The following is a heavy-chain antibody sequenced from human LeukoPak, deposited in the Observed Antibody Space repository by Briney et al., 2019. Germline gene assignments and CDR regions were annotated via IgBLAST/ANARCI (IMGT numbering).Heavy chain of an antibody. J-gene: IGHJ5*02. CDR1: GYTFTSYG. V-gene: IGHV1-18*01. CDR2: ISDYNGNT. D-gene: IGHD4-11*01. CDR3: ARDLYRDSLPVSWFDP. Sequence: ASVKVSCKASGYTFTSYGISWLRQAPGQGLEWMGWISDYNGNTNYAQKLQGRVTMTTDTSTSTAYMELRSLRSDETAVYYCARDLYRDSLPVSWFDPWGQGTLVTVSS.